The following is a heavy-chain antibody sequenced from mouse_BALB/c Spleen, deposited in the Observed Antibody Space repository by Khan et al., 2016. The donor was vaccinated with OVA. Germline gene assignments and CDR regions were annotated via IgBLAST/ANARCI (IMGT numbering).Heavy chain of an antibody. Sequence: VQLQQSGAELVKPGASVKLSCTASGFNIKDTYIHWVKQRPEQGMEWIGRIDPADVKTESDPKFQDEATTKADTSSNTAYLQLSSLTSEDNAVYYCGRFFYHLCGSGWFVYWGQGTLVTVS. J-gene: IGHJ3*01. D-gene: IGHD1-1*01. CDR1: GFNIKDTY. CDR3: GRFFYHLCGSGWFVY. V-gene: IGHV14-3*02. CDR2: IDPADVKT.